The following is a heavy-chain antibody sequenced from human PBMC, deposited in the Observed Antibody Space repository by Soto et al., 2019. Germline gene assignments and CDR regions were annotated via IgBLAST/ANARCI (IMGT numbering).Heavy chain of an antibody. CDR2: IVGSGNSA. CDR3: AKDIIQSVDHDFWSGSFDP. D-gene: IGHD3-3*01. V-gene: IGHV3-23*01. J-gene: IGHJ5*02. Sequence: PGGSLRLSCAASGFTFNDFAMSWVRQAPGKGLDWVGSIVGSGNSAYYADSVRGRFSISRDNSKNTMSMQMNSLRAEDTAIYYCAKDIIQSVDHDFWSGSFDPWGQGTLVTVSS. CDR1: GFTFNDFA.